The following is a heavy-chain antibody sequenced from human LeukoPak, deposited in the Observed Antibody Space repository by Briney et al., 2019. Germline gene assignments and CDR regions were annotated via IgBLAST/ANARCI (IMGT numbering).Heavy chain of an antibody. Sequence: GASVTVSCKASGYTFSIYAISWVRQAPGQGLEWMGWISAYNGNTDYAQKFQGRVTMTTDTSTSTVYMELRSLRSDGTAVYYCARDDNYGSGQPDDWGQGTLVTVSS. CDR2: ISAYNGNT. J-gene: IGHJ4*02. CDR1: GYTFSIYA. V-gene: IGHV1-18*01. CDR3: ARDDNYGSGQPDD. D-gene: IGHD3-10*01.